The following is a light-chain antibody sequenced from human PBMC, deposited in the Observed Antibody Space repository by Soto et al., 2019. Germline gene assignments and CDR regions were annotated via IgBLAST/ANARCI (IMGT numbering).Light chain of an antibody. J-gene: IGLJ1*01. CDR3: SSYTISSTLYV. CDR1: SSDVGGSNY. CDR2: DVS. V-gene: IGLV2-14*01. Sequence: QSALTQPASVSGSPGQSITISCTGTSSDVGGSNYVSWYQQHPGKAPKLMIYDVSNGPSGVSNRFSGSKSGNTASLTISGLQAEDEADYYCSSYTISSTLYVFGTGTKVTVL.